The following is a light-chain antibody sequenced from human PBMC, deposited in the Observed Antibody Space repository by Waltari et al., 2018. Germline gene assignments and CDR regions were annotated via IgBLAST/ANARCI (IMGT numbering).Light chain of an antibody. CDR3: SSYTVSNTFI. V-gene: IGLV2-11*01. CDR2: AVT. J-gene: IGLJ6*01. Sequence: QAALTQPPSVSGSPGQSVSISCTGTNNDIGAYNFVSWYQQHPGKAPKLMIYAVTKRPSVFSGRFSGSKSGNTASLTISGLQSEDEADYYCSSYTVSNTFIFGSVTRLTVL. CDR1: NNDIGAYNF.